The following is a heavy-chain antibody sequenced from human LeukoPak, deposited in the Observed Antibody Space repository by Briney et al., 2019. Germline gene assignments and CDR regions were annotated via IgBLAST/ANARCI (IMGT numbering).Heavy chain of an antibody. D-gene: IGHD6-6*01. V-gene: IGHV4-39*01. CDR1: GGSISSSGSY. CDR2: IYYSGST. J-gene: IGHJ4*02. CDR3: ARHEYSSSYRFDS. Sequence: SETLSLTCTVSGGSISSSGSYWGWIRQPPGKGLEWIGSIYYSGSTYYNPSLKSRVTISVDTSKNQFSLKLSSVTAADTAVYYCARHEYSSSYRFDSWGQGTLVTVSS.